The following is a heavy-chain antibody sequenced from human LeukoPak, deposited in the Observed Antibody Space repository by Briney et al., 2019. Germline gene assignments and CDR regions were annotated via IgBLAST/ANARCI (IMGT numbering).Heavy chain of an antibody. CDR2: IYPGDSDT. CDR3: ARGSSSWYYDSSEYYFDY. Sequence: GESLKISCKGSGYSFTSYWIGWVRQMPGKGLEWMGIIYPGDSDTRYSPSFQGQVTISADKSISTAYLQWSSLKASDTAMYYCARGSSSWYYDSSEYYFDYWGQGTLVTVSS. D-gene: IGHD3-22*01. CDR1: GYSFTSYW. J-gene: IGHJ4*02. V-gene: IGHV5-51*01.